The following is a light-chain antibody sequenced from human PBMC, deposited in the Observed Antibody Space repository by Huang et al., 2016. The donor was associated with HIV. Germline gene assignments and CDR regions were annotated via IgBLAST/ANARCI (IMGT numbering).Light chain of an antibody. CDR2: GAS. CDR3: QQYNSRYT. Sequence: EIVMTQSPATLSVSPGERATLFCRASQSVNNNLAWYQQKHGQAPRLLMYGASTRATGISARFIGSGSGTEFTLTISRLQSEDFALYYCQQYNSRYTFGQGTKVEIK. J-gene: IGKJ2*01. V-gene: IGKV3-15*01. CDR1: QSVNNN.